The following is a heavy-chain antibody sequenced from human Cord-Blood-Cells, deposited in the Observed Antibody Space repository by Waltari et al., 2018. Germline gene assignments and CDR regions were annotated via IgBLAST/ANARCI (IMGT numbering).Heavy chain of an antibody. V-gene: IGHV4-34*01. Sequence: QVQLQQWGAGLLKPSETLCLTCAVYGGSLSGYYWSWIRQLPGKGREGIGEINHSGSTNYNTSGKSGDTISVHTCKSQFTLKLSSVTVADTAVYYCASGFRGKYYGFWNGYYDYWGQGTLVTVSS. CDR1: GGSLSGYY. D-gene: IGHD3-3*01. CDR3: ASGFRGKYYGFWNGYYDY. CDR2: INHSGST. J-gene: IGHJ4*02.